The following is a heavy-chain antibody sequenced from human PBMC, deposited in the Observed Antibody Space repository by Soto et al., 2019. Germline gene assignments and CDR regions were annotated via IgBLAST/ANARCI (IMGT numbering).Heavy chain of an antibody. CDR3: ARSAFGVGLDY. J-gene: IGHJ4*02. D-gene: IGHD3-3*01. V-gene: IGHV4-30-2*01. Sequence: SETLSLTCADSGGSISSGGYSWSWIRQPPGKGPEWIGYIYHSGSTYYNLSLKSRVTISVDRSKNQFSLKLSSVTAADTAVYYCARSAFGVGLDYCGQGTLVAVSS. CDR2: IYHSGST. CDR1: GGSISSGGYS.